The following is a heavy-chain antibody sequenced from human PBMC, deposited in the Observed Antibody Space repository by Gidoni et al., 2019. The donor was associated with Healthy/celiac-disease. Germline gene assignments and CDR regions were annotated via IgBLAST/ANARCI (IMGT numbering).Heavy chain of an antibody. CDR1: GLTVISNY. J-gene: IGHJ6*02. CDR3: AREVGGYYDSSGYRDYYYYGMDV. D-gene: IGHD3-22*01. CDR2: IYSGGST. Sequence: EVQLVESGGGLVQPGGSLRLSCAASGLTVISNYMSWVRQAPGKGLEWVSVIYSGGSTYYADSVKGRFTISRDNSKNTLYLQMNSLRAEDTAVYYCAREVGGYYDSSGYRDYYYYGMDVWGQGTTVTVSS. V-gene: IGHV3-66*01.